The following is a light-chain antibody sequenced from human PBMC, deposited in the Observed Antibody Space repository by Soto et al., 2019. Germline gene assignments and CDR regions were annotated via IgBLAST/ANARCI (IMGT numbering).Light chain of an antibody. CDR3: QQYSSSPRT. CDR1: QTISSGF. J-gene: IGKJ5*01. V-gene: IGKV3-20*01. CDR2: DAS. Sequence: IVLSTSPGIDYFSLPVRDTEYCRLIQTISSGFVAWYQQKVGQAPRLLIYDASNRATGVPDRFSGSGSGTDFSLTISRLEPEDFAVYHCQQYSSSPRTFGQGTRLEIK.